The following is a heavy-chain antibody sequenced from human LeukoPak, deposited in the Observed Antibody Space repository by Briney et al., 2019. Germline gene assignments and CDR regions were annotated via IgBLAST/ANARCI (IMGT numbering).Heavy chain of an antibody. CDR1: GGSFSGYY. Sequence: KPSEALSLTXAVYGGSFSGYYWSWIRQPPGKGLEWIGEINHSGSTNYNPSLKSRVTISVDTSKNQFSLKLSSVTAADTAVYYCARGRSGITMIVVVRFRWYFDLWGRGTLVTVSS. CDR3: ARGRSGITMIVVVRFRWYFDL. CDR2: INHSGST. J-gene: IGHJ2*01. V-gene: IGHV4-34*01. D-gene: IGHD3-22*01.